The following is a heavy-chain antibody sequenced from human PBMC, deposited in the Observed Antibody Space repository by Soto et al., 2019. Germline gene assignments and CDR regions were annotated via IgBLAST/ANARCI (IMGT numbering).Heavy chain of an antibody. V-gene: IGHV4-31*03. J-gene: IGHJ6*02. CDR1: GVSVSSGDYY. D-gene: IGHD4-17*01. Sequence: SETLSLTCNVYGVSVSSGDYYWSWIRQHAGGGLEWIGYIDRSGSTYYKPSLRGRVIMAVGTATNQTYLRLLAGTAADTAMYYCARHYGGNSENYYGLDVWGYGTTVTVS. CDR3: ARHYGGNSENYYGLDV. CDR2: IDRSGST.